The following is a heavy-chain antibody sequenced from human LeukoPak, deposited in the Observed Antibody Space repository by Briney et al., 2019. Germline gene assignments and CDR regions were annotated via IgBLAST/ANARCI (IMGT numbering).Heavy chain of an antibody. Sequence: SETLSLTCTVSGDSISSFYWSWIRQSAGQGLEWIGRVYVSGTTTYNPSHQSRVSMSVDKSKNQVSLKLSSVTAADTAVYYCARDDGNFHFWGQGTLVIVSS. D-gene: IGHD3-9*01. J-gene: IGHJ1*01. CDR1: GDSISSFY. CDR3: ARDDGNFHF. V-gene: IGHV4-4*07. CDR2: VYVSGTT.